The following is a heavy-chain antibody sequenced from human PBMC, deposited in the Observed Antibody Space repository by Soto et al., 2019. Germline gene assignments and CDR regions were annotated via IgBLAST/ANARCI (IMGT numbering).Heavy chain of an antibody. CDR2: IWYDGSNK. J-gene: IGHJ4*02. D-gene: IGHD3-3*01. V-gene: IGHV3-33*01. CDR1: GFTFSSYG. CDR3: ARDHRFLEWPHSSYFDY. Sequence: QVQLVESGGGVVQPGRSLRLSCAASGFTFSSYGMHWVRQAPGKGLEWVAVIWYDGSNKYYADSVKGRFTISRDNSKNTLYLQMNSLRAEDTAVYYCARDHRFLEWPHSSYFDYWGQGTLVTVSS.